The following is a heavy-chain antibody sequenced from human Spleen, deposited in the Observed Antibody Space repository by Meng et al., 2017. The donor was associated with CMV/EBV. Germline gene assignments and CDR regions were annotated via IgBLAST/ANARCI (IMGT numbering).Heavy chain of an antibody. J-gene: IGHJ4*02. CDR3: ARPDSYGYPFYFDY. D-gene: IGHD5-18*01. CDR1: GYSFSSYW. Sequence: GESLKISCKGSGYSFSSYWNGWVRQMPGKGLEWMGIIYPYGSDTRYSPSFQGQVTISADKSISTAYLQWSSLRASDTAIYYCARPDSYGYPFYFDYWGQGTLVTVSS. V-gene: IGHV5-51*01. CDR2: IYPYGSDT.